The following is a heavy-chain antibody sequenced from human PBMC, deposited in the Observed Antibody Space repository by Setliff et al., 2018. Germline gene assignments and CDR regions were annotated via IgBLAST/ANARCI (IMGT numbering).Heavy chain of an antibody. CDR1: GYTFTSYG. Sequence: ASVKVSCKASGYTFTSYGISWLRQAPGQGLEWMGWISVYSGNTDYAQNFQGRVTMTADTSTSTAYMELRSLTSDDTAVYYCARRPRAVYGSGRRNWFLDYWGQGTLVTVSS. V-gene: IGHV1-18*01. J-gene: IGHJ4*02. CDR2: ISVYSGNT. D-gene: IGHD3-10*01. CDR3: ARRPRAVYGSGRRNWFLDY.